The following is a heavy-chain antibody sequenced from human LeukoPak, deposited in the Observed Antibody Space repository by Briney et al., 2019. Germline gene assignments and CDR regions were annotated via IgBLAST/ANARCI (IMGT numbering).Heavy chain of an antibody. D-gene: IGHD6-6*01. CDR1: GGTFSSYA. CDR3: ARDSSSFNYYYYGMDV. V-gene: IGHV1-69*04. CDR2: IIPILGIA. Sequence: GSSVKVSCKASGGTFSSYAISWVRQAPGQGLEWMGRIIPILGIANYAQKFQGRVTITADKSTSTAYMELSSLRSEDTAVYYCARDSSSFNYYYYGMDVWGQGTTVTVSS. J-gene: IGHJ6*02.